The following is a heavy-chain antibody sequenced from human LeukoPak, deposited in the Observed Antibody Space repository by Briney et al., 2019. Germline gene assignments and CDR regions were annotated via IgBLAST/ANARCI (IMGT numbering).Heavy chain of an antibody. D-gene: IGHD6-13*01. V-gene: IGHV3-64*01. CDR2: ISSNGGST. Sequence: GGSLRLSCAASGFTFSSYAMHWVRQAPGKGLEYVSAISSNGGSTYYANSVKGRFTISRDNSKNTLYLQMGSLRAEDMAVYYCARDRYSSSWYPYFDYWGQGTLVTVSS. J-gene: IGHJ4*02. CDR3: ARDRYSSSWYPYFDY. CDR1: GFTFSSYA.